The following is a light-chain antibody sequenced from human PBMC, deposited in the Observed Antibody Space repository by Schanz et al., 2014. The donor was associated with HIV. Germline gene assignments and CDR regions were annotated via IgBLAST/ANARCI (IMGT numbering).Light chain of an antibody. Sequence: QSALTQPPSVSGSPGQSITISCTGTSSDIGGYNYVSWYQQHPGKAPKLMIYDVSYRPSGVSNRFSGSKSGNTASLTVSGLQADDEADYYCSSFAGNNKLLFGGGTKLTVL. V-gene: IGLV2-14*03. J-gene: IGLJ2*01. CDR1: SSDIGGYNY. CDR3: SSFAGNNKLL. CDR2: DVS.